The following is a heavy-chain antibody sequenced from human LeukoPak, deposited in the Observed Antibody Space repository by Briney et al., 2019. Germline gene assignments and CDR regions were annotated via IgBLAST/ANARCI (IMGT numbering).Heavy chain of an antibody. Sequence: SETLSLTCAVYGGSFSGYYWSWIRQPPGKGLEWIGEINHSGSTNYNPSLKSRVTISVDTSKNQFSLKLSSVTAADTAVYYCARRHYYDSSADIWGQGTMVTVSS. D-gene: IGHD3-22*01. CDR2: INHSGST. J-gene: IGHJ3*02. V-gene: IGHV4-34*01. CDR1: GGSFSGYY. CDR3: ARRHYYDSSADI.